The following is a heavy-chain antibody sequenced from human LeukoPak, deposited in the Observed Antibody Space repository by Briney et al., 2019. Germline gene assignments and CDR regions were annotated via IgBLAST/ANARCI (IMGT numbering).Heavy chain of an antibody. D-gene: IGHD3-16*02. Sequence: ASVKVSCKASGYTFTGHYMHWVRQAPGQGLEWMGWINPNSGGTNYAQKFQGRVTMTRDTSISTAYMELSRLRSDDTAVYYCARDLGGSYRLSYFDYWGQGTLVTVSS. CDR2: INPNSGGT. CDR1: GYTFTGHY. V-gene: IGHV1-2*02. J-gene: IGHJ4*02. CDR3: ARDLGGSYRLSYFDY.